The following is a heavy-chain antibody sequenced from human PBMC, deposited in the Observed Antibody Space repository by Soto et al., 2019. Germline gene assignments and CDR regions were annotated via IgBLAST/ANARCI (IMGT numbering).Heavy chain of an antibody. CDR1: GGSISSYY. CDR3: AREGDSSGWYHWFDP. CDR2: IYTSGST. D-gene: IGHD6-19*01. J-gene: IGHJ5*02. Sequence: QVQLQESGPGLVKPSETLSLTCTVSGGSISSYYWSWIRQPAGKGLEWIGRIYTSGSTNYNPSLKSRVTMSVDTSKNQFSLKLSSVTAADTAVYYCAREGDSSGWYHWFDPWGQGTLVTVSS. V-gene: IGHV4-4*07.